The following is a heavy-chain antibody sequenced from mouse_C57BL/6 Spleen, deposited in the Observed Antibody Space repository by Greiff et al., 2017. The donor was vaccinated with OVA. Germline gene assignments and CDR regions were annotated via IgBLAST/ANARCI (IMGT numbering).Heavy chain of an antibody. J-gene: IGHJ1*03. CDR1: GFTFSSYA. Sequence: EVMLVESGEGLVKPGGSLKLSCAASGFTFSSYAMSWVRQTPEKRLEWVAYISSGGDYIYYADTVKGRFTISRDNARNTLYLQMSSLKSEDTAMYYCTRVGTGTAYWYFDVWGTGTTVTVSS. CDR2: ISSGGDYI. CDR3: TRVGTGTAYWYFDV. V-gene: IGHV5-9-1*02. D-gene: IGHD4-1*01.